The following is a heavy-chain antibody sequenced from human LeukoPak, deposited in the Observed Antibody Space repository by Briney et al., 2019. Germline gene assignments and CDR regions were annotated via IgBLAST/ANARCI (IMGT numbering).Heavy chain of an antibody. D-gene: IGHD3-22*01. CDR3: ARAIPNNYYDSSGHNLDY. J-gene: IGHJ4*02. CDR2: MNPNSGNT. Sequence: AASVKVSCKASGYTFTSYDINWVRQATGQGLEWMGWMNPNSGNTGYAQKFQGRVTMTRNTSISTAYMELSSLRSEDTAVYYCARAIPNNYYDSSGHNLDYWGQGTLVTVSS. CDR1: GYTFTSYD. V-gene: IGHV1-8*01.